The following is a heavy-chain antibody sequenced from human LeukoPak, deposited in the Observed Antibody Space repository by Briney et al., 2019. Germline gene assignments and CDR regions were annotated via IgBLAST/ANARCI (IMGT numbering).Heavy chain of an antibody. J-gene: IGHJ6*02. Sequence: SQTLSLTCAISGDSVSSNSAAWNWIRQSPSRGLEWLGRTYYRSKWYNDYAVSVKSRITINPDTSKNQFSLQLNSVTPEDTAVYYCARGPLPYYYGSGGYYGMDVWGQGTTVTVSS. CDR2: TYYRSKWYN. V-gene: IGHV6-1*01. D-gene: IGHD3-10*01. CDR3: ARGPLPYYYGSGGYYGMDV. CDR1: GDSVSSNSAA.